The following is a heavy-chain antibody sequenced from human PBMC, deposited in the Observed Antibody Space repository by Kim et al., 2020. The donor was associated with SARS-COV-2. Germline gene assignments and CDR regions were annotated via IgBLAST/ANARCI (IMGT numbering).Heavy chain of an antibody. CDR2: IKQDGSEK. J-gene: IGHJ4*02. V-gene: IGHV3-7*03. D-gene: IGHD6-13*01. Sequence: GGSLRLSCAASGFTFSNYWMSWVRQAPGKGLEWVANIKQDGSEKYYVDSVKGRFTISRDNAKNSLYLQMNSLRAEVTAVYYCARPRSSSWYNLGYWGQGTLVTVSS. CDR1: GFTFSNYW. CDR3: ARPRSSSWYNLGY.